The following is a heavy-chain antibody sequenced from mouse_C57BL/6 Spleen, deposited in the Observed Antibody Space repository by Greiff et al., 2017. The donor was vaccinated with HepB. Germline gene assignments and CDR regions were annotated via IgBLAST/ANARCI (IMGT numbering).Heavy chain of an antibody. Sequence: QVQLQQPGAELVRPGSSVKLSCKASGYTFTSYWMHWVKQRPIQGLEWIGNIDPSDSETHYNQKFKDKATLTVDKSSSTAYMQLSSLTSEDSAVYYCARGRAIYYDYDEGAWFAYWGQGTLVTVSA. CDR2: IDPSDSET. V-gene: IGHV1-52*01. CDR3: ARGRAIYYDYDEGAWFAY. D-gene: IGHD2-4*01. CDR1: GYTFTSYW. J-gene: IGHJ3*01.